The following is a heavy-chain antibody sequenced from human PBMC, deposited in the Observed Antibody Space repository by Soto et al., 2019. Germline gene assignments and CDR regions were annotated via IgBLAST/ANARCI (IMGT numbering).Heavy chain of an antibody. CDR3: ALVVTPMAIDY. CDR2: MNTKSGNT. D-gene: IGHD5-18*01. CDR1: GYTFTSYY. Sequence: ASVKVSCKASGYTFTSYYMHWVRQATGQGLEWMGWMNTKSGNTGHAQKFQGRVTLTRNTSIHTAYMELSSLRSEDTAVYYCALVVTPMAIDYWGQGTLVTVSS. V-gene: IGHV1-8*02. J-gene: IGHJ4*02.